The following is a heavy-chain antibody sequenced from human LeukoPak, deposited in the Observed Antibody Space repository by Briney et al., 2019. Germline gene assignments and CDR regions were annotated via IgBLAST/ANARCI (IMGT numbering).Heavy chain of an antibody. V-gene: IGHV3-23*01. CDR2: ISGSGGST. D-gene: IGHD6-13*01. CDR1: GFTFSSYA. Sequence: GGSLRLSCAASGFTFSSYAMSWVRQAPGKGLEWVSAISGSGGSTYYADSVKGRFTISRDNSKNTLYLQMNSLRAEDTAVYYCAKGSSWSERRGNWFDPWGQGTLLTVSS. J-gene: IGHJ5*02. CDR3: AKGSSWSERRGNWFDP.